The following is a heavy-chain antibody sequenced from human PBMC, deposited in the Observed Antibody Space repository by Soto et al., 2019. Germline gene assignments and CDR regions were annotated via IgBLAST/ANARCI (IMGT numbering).Heavy chain of an antibody. Sequence: SLRLSCAASGFTFSSYGMHWVRQAPGKGLEWVAVIWYDGSNKYYADSVKGRFTISRDNSKNTLYLQMNSLRAEDTAVYYCAREQCSSTSCYTGWFDPWGQGTLVTVSS. D-gene: IGHD2-2*02. CDR2: IWYDGSNK. CDR1: GFTFSSYG. CDR3: AREQCSSTSCYTGWFDP. J-gene: IGHJ5*02. V-gene: IGHV3-33*01.